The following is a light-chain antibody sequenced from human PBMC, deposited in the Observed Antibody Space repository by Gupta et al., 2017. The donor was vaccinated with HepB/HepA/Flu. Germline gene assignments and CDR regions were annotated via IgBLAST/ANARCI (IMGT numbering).Light chain of an antibody. V-gene: IGLV1-40*01. Sequence: QSVLTQPPSVSGPPGQRVNISCSGCSSNIGAIYDVHWYPQVPGTAPKLSIYVNSNRPSGVPDRFSGSKSGTSASLAITGLQAEDEADYYCQSYDSSLSGVVFGGGTKLTVL. CDR3: QSYDSSLSGVV. J-gene: IGLJ2*01. CDR2: VNS. CDR1: SSNIGAIYD.